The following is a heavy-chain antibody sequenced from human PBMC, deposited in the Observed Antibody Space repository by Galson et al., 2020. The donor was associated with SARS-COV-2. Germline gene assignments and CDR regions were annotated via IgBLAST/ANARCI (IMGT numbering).Heavy chain of an antibody. CDR1: GFTFSSYA. J-gene: IGHJ4*02. D-gene: IGHD3-9*01. Sequence: GGSLRLSCAASGFTFSSYAMSWVRQAPGQGLEWVSAISGSGGSTYYADSVKGRFTISRDNSKNTLYLQMNSLRAEDTAVYYCAKDLQLFDILTGYDYWGQGTLVTVSS. CDR3: AKDLQLFDILTGYDY. CDR2: ISGSGGST. V-gene: IGHV3-23*01.